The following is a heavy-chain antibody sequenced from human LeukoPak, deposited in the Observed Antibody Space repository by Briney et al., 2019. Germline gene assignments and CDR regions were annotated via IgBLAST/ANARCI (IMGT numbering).Heavy chain of an antibody. J-gene: IGHJ6*03. D-gene: IGHD2-2*01. CDR2: MNPNSGNT. CDR3: ARKYCSSTICHPPYYYYYMDV. CDR1: GYTFTSYD. V-gene: IGHV1-8*01. Sequence: ASVKVSCKASGYTFTSYDINWVRQATGQGLEWMGWMNPNSGNTGYAQKFQGRVTMTRNTSISTAYMELSSLRSEDTAVYYCARKYCSSTICHPPYYYYYMDVWGKGTTVTVSS.